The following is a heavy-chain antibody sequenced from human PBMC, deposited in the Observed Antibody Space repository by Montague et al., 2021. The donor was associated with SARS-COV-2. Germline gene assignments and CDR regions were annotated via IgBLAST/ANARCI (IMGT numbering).Heavy chain of an antibody. J-gene: IGHJ3*02. CDR1: GGSISSTSYY. CDR3: AGNITGSGNAFDI. Sequence: SETLSLSCTVSGGSISSTSYYWGWIRQPPGKGLEWIGSISYSGSTYYKSSLKSQVTISVDTSKNQFSLRLSSVTAADTAVYYCAGNITGSGNAFDIWGQGTMVTVSS. CDR2: ISYSGST. D-gene: IGHD3-10*01. V-gene: IGHV4-39*01.